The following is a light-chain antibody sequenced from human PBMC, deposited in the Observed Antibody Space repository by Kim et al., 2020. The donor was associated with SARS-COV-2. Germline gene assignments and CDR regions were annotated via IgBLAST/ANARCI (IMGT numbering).Light chain of an antibody. CDR1: QSISSAY. V-gene: IGKV3-20*01. CDR3: QHYGSSARIT. CDR2: SAS. J-gene: IGKJ5*01. Sequence: PGERAALSCRADQSISSAYLAWYQHRPGQPPRLLIFSASSRASGIPERFSGSGSGTDFTLTISRLEPEDLAVYYCQHYGSSARITFGQGTRLEIK.